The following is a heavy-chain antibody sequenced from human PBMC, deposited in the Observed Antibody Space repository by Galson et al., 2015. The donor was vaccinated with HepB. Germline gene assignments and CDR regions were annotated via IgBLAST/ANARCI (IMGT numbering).Heavy chain of an antibody. CDR3: AIPSWGDFWSGEPYYFDY. Sequence: SVKVSCKASGSTFTSYDINWVRQATGQGLEWMGWMNPNSGNTGYAQKLQGRVTMTRNTSISTAYMELSSLRSEDTAVYYCAIPSWGDFWSGEPYYFDYWGQGTLVTVSS. J-gene: IGHJ4*02. V-gene: IGHV1-8*01. CDR1: GSTFTSYD. D-gene: IGHD3-3*01. CDR2: MNPNSGNT.